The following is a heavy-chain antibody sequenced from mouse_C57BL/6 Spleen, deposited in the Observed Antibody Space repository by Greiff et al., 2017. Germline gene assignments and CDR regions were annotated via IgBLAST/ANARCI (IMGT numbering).Heavy chain of an antibody. CDR1: GYTFTSYW. J-gene: IGHJ2*01. Sequence: QVQLQQPGAELVKPGASVKMSCKASGYTFTSYWITWVKQRPGQGLEWIGDLYPGSGSTNYNEKFKSKATLTVDTSSSTAYMQLSSLTSAGSAVYYCARWGYSTQYYFDYWGQGTTLTVSS. CDR3: ARWGYSTQYYFDY. CDR2: LYPGSGST. D-gene: IGHD2-5*01. V-gene: IGHV1-55*01.